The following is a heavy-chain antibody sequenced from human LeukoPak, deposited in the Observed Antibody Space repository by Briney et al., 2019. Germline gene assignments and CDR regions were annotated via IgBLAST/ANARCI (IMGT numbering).Heavy chain of an antibody. D-gene: IGHD3-22*01. CDR2: IYSGGST. V-gene: IGHV3-66*01. J-gene: IGHJ3*02. Sequence: GGSLRLSCAASGFTVSSNYMSWVRQAPGKGLEWVSVIYSGGSTYYADSVKGRFTISRDNSKNTLYLQMNSLRAEDTAVYYRARDLGGAYYYDSSGFFDAFDIWGQGTMVTVSS. CDR1: GFTVSSNY. CDR3: ARDLGGAYYYDSSGFFDAFDI.